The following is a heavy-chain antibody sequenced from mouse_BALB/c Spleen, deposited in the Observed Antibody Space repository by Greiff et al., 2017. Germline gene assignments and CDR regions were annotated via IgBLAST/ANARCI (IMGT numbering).Heavy chain of an antibody. CDR2: INPYNDGT. Sequence: EVQLHQSGPELVKPGASVKMSCKASGYTFTSYVMHWVKQKPGQGLEWIGYINPYNDGTKYNEKFKGKATLTSDKSSSTAYMELSSLTSEDSAVYYCARWGLGHAMDYWGQGTSVTVSS. CDR1: GYTFTSYV. CDR3: ARWGLGHAMDY. J-gene: IGHJ4*01. V-gene: IGHV1-14*01. D-gene: IGHD4-1*01.